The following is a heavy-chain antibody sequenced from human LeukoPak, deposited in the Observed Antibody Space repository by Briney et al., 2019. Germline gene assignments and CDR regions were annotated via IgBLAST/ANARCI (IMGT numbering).Heavy chain of an antibody. D-gene: IGHD5-12*01. CDR2: ISAGADTP. J-gene: IGHJ5*02. V-gene: IGHV3-23*01. CDR3: AKGGGLSWLEDSPNWFDP. Sequence: GGSLRLSCPPSGVTLSFNAMSCVREAPGGGGEWGSNISAGADTPDYAHTLRGRLTNSRHNPKNTLYLQMNSLRADDTAVYYCAKGGGLSWLEDSPNWFDPWGQGTLVTVSS. CDR1: GVTLSFNA.